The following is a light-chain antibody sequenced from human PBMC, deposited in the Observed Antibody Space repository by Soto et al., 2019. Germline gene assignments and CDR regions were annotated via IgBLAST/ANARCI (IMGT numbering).Light chain of an antibody. V-gene: IGLV2-14*03. CDR3: NSYTSSSTYV. Sequence: QSALTQPASVSGSPGQSITISCTGTSSDVGGFNYVSWYQQHPGKAPKLMIYDVTNRPSGVSYRCSGSKSGNTASLTISGLQAEDEADYYCNSYTSSSTYVFGTWTKLTV. J-gene: IGLJ1*01. CDR2: DVT. CDR1: SSDVGGFNY.